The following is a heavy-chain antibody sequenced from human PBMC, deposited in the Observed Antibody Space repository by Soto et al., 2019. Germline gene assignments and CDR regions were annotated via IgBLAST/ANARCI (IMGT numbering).Heavy chain of an antibody. CDR3: ARERERGYSYGFTWAADY. J-gene: IGHJ4*02. CDR1: GGSISSSSYY. CDR2: IYYSGST. D-gene: IGHD5-18*01. V-gene: IGHV4-39*02. Sequence: PSETLSLTCTVSGGSISSSSYYWGWIRQPPGKGLEWIGSIYYSGSTYYNPSLKSRVTISVDTSKNQFSLKLSSVTAADTAVYYCARERERGYSYGFTWAADYWGQGTLVTVYS.